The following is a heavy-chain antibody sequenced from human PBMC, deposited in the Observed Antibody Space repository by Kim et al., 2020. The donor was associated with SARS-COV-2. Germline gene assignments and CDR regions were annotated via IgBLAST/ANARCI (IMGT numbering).Heavy chain of an antibody. D-gene: IGHD2-2*01. J-gene: IGHJ4*02. V-gene: IGHV3-7*01. CDR1: GFTFSSYW. CDR2: IKQDGSEK. CDR3: ARRWKYQLLSRSQSYYFDY. Sequence: GGSLRLSCVASGFTFSSYWMSWVRQAPGKGLEWVANIKQDGSEKYYADSVKGRFTISRDNAKNSLYLQMNSLRAEDTAVYYCARRWKYQLLSRSQSYYFDYWGQRALGTVSS.